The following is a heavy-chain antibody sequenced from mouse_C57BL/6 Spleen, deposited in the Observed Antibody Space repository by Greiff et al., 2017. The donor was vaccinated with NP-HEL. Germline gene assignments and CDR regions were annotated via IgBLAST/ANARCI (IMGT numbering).Heavy chain of an antibody. J-gene: IGHJ3*01. CDR2: INPNNGGT. V-gene: IGHV1-26*01. Sequence: EVKLQQSGPELVKPGASVKISCKASGYTFTDYYMNWVKQSPGKSLEWIGDINPNNGGTNYNEKFKGKATLTVDKSSSTAYMKLRSLTSEDSAVYYCARDGDYGSSRFAYWGQGTLVTVSA. D-gene: IGHD1-1*01. CDR1: GYTFTDYY. CDR3: ARDGDYGSSRFAY.